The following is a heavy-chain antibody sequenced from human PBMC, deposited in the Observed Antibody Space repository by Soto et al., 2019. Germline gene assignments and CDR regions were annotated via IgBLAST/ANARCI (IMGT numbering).Heavy chain of an antibody. D-gene: IGHD7-27*01. V-gene: IGHV4-30-4*01. J-gene: IGHJ4*02. CDR1: GGSINNVNYC. CDR3: ARGPSGDKVDY. Sequence: QVQLQESGPGLVKPSQTLSLTCTVSGGSINNVNYCWSWIRQSPDKGLEWTGHIYDGGTTYNNPSLTSRVTISVDTSNNRFSLKLSSVSAADTAVYYCARGPSGDKVDYWGQGTLVTVSS. CDR2: IYDGGTT.